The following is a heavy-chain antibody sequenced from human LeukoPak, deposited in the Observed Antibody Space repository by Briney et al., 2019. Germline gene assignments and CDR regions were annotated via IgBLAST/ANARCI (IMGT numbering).Heavy chain of an antibody. V-gene: IGHV3-21*01. CDR3: ARDGEMATPRAYDY. CDR2: ISSSSSYI. Sequence: GGSLRLSCAASGFTFSSYSMNWVRQAPGKGLEWVSSISSSSSYIYYADSVKGRFTISRDNAKNTLYLQMNSLRAEDTAVYYCARDGEMATPRAYDYWGQGTLVTVSS. J-gene: IGHJ4*02. CDR1: GFTFSSYS. D-gene: IGHD5-24*01.